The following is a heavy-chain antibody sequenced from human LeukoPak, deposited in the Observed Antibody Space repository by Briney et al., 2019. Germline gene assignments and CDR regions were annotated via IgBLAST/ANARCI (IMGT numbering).Heavy chain of an antibody. CDR1: GFTLSSYG. Sequence: GGSLRLSCAASGFTLSSYGMHWVRQAPGKGLEWVAVISYDGSNKYYADSVKGRFTISRDNSKNTLDLQMSSLRAEDTAVYYCARRGHGYGSPFDYWGQGTLVTVSS. CDR2: ISYDGSNK. J-gene: IGHJ4*02. V-gene: IGHV3-30*03. D-gene: IGHD5-18*01. CDR3: ARRGHGYGSPFDY.